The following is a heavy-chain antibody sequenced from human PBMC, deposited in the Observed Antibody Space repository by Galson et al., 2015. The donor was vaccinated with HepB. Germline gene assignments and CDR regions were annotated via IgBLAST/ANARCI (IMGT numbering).Heavy chain of an antibody. Sequence: SLRLSCAASGFTFKYAWMSWVRKGPGKGLEWVGRFKSKTNGGTIDYAAPVKGRFIISRDDSKRMVYLQMNSLQIEDTGAYYCAAGTGRTDFDYWGQGTLVTVSS. J-gene: IGHJ4*02. CDR1: GFTFKYAW. D-gene: IGHD3/OR15-3a*01. V-gene: IGHV3-15*01. CDR2: FKSKTNGGTI. CDR3: AAGTGRTDFDY.